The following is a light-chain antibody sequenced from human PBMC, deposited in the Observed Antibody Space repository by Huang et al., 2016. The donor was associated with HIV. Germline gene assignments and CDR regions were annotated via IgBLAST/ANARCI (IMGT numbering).Light chain of an antibody. J-gene: IGKJ2*01. Sequence: DIQMTQSPPSLSASLGDRVTITCRASQSIPTYLNWYRHKPGEAPELLIHSTSTLQNGFPSRFSGGVSGTDFTLTITNLQPEDVASYYCQQSYNLPYTFGRGTKVDIK. CDR2: STS. CDR3: QQSYNLPYT. CDR1: QSIPTY. V-gene: IGKV1-39*01.